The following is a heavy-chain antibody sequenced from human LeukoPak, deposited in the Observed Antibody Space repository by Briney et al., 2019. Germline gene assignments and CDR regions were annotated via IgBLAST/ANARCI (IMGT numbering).Heavy chain of an antibody. CDR1: GGTFSSYA. CDR2: IIPIFGTA. Sequence: ASVKVSCKASGGTFSSYAISWVRQAPGQGLEWMGGIIPIFGTANYAQKFQGRVTITTDESTSTAYMELSSLRSEDTAVYYCARGEQQLAKGAFDIWGQGTMVTVSS. CDR3: ARGEQQLAKGAFDI. D-gene: IGHD6-13*01. V-gene: IGHV1-69*05. J-gene: IGHJ3*02.